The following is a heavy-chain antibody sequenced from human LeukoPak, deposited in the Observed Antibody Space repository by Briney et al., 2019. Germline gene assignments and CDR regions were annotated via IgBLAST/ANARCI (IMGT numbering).Heavy chain of an antibody. J-gene: IGHJ4*02. CDR1: GFTFSSYN. D-gene: IGHD6-19*01. CDR3: ARVPGGRKIAVAAYFDY. V-gene: IGHV3-48*01. CDR2: ITTSSSEI. Sequence: GGSLRLSCAASGFTFSSYNMNWVRQAPGKGLEWISYITTSSSEIYYADSVKGRFTISRDNAKNSLYLQMNSLRAEDTAVYYCARVPGGRKIAVAAYFDYWGQGTLVTVSS.